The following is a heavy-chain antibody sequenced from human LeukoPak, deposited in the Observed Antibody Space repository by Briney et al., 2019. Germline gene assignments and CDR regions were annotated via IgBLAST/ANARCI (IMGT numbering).Heavy chain of an antibody. D-gene: IGHD5-24*01. CDR2: IIPSDGFT. V-gene: IGHV1-46*01. CDR1: GGTFSTFA. Sequence: ASVKVSCKASGGTFSTFAINWLRQAPGQGLEWMGMIIPSDGFTSYAQKFQGRVTMTRDMSTSTVYMELSSLRSDDTAVYYCARVVVRDANNYKDYWGQGTLVTVSS. CDR3: ARVVVRDANNYKDY. J-gene: IGHJ4*02.